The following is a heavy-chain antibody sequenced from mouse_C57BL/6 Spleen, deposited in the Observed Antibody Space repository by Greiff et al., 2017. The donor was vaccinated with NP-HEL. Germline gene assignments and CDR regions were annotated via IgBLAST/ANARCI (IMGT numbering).Heavy chain of an antibody. CDR1: GFNITDYY. CDR3: ASYYSNYFDY. V-gene: IGHV14-2*01. D-gene: IGHD2-5*01. Sequence: VQLQQSGAELVKPGASVKLSCTASGFNITDYYMHWVKQRTEQGLEWIGRIDPEDGETKYAPKFQGKATITADTSSNTAYLQLSSLTSEDTAVYYCASYYSNYFDYWGQGTTLTVSS. CDR2: IDPEDGET. J-gene: IGHJ2*01.